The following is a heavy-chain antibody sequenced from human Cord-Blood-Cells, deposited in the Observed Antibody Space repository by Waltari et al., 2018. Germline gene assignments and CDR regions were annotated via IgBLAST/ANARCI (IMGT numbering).Heavy chain of an antibody. D-gene: IGHD2-21*02. CDR2: INHSGST. Sequence: QVQLQQWGAGLLKPSETLSLTCAVYVGSFSGYYWSWIRQPPGKGLEWIGEINHSGSTNYNPSLKSRVTISVDTSKNQFSLKLSSVTAADTAVYYCARQVEVTATFDYWGQGTLVTVSS. J-gene: IGHJ4*02. CDR3: ARQVEVTATFDY. CDR1: VGSFSGYY. V-gene: IGHV4-34*01.